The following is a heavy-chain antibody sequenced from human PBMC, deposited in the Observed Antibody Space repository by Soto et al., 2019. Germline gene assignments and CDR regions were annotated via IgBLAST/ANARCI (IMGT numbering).Heavy chain of an antibody. CDR2: ISACNGNT. V-gene: IGHV1-18*01. D-gene: IGHD3-16*02. CDR3: ARSTYYDYVGGSYRYRQTWFDP. Sequence: ASVKVSCTASGYTFTSYGISWVRQAPGQGLEGMGWISACNGNTNYAQKLQCRVTMTTDTPTSTAYMELRSLRSADTAVYYCARSTYYDYVGGSYRYRQTWFDPWGQETLVTVSS. CDR1: GYTFTSYG. J-gene: IGHJ5*02.